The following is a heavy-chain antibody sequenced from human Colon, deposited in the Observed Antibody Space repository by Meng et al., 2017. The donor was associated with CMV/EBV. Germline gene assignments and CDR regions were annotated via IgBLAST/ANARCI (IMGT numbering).Heavy chain of an antibody. CDR3: ARAGYGGYIKDAFDY. V-gene: IGHV3-33*05. CDR1: GLTLSNYK. Sequence: GLTLSNYKMHWVRQAPGKGLEWVAVISYDGSKTYHADSVKGRFTISRDNSKNTLYLQMDSLRPEDTGVYFCARAGYGGYIKDAFDYWGQGTLVTVSS. J-gene: IGHJ4*02. CDR2: ISYDGSKT. D-gene: IGHD5-18*01.